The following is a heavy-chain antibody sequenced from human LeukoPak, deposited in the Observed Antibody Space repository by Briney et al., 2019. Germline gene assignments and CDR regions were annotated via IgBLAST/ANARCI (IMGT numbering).Heavy chain of an antibody. J-gene: IGHJ5*02. Sequence: SQTLSLTCTVSGGSISSGGYYWSWVRQHPGKGLEWIGYIYYSGSTYYNPSLKSRVTISVDTSKNQFFLKLSSVTAADTAVYYCARAVSGSSTRDNWFDPWGQGTLVTVSS. CDR1: GGSISSGGYY. V-gene: IGHV4-31*03. D-gene: IGHD2-2*01. CDR3: ARAVSGSSTRDNWFDP. CDR2: IYYSGST.